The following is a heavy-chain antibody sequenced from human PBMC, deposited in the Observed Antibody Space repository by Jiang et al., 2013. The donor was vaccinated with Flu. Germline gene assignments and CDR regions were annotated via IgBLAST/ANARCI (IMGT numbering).Heavy chain of an antibody. J-gene: IGHJ4*02. Sequence: QLVESGGGVVQPGRSLRLSCAASGFTFSSYAMHWVRQAPGKGLEWVAVISYDGSNKYYADSVKGRFTISRDNSKNTLYLQMNSLRAEDTAVYYCARDIGPYDSSGAPPDYWGQGTLVTVSS. CDR1: GFTFSSYA. D-gene: IGHD3-22*01. CDR3: ARDIGPYDSSGAPPDY. CDR2: ISYDGSNK. V-gene: IGHV3-30*01.